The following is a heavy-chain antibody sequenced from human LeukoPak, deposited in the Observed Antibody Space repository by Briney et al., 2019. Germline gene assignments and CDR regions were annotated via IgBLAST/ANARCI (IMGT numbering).Heavy chain of an antibody. CDR2: ISYDGSNE. D-gene: IGHD1-26*01. CDR1: GFTFSSYG. CDR3: AKDFSQEGSHSVDY. V-gene: IGHV3-30*18. Sequence: GGSLRLSCAASGFTFSSYGIHWVRQAPGKGLEWVALISYDGSNEYYADSVRGRFIISRDNSKDTLYLQMNSLRAEDTAVYYCAKDFSQEGSHSVDYWGQGTLVTVSS. J-gene: IGHJ4*02.